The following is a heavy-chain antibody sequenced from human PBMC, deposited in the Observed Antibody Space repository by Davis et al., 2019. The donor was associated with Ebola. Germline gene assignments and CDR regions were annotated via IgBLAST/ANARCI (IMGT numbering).Heavy chain of an antibody. CDR1: GFTFSSYA. J-gene: IGHJ2*01. CDR3: AKQSSWFYWYFDL. CDR2: ISGSGGST. Sequence: GGSLRLSCAASGFTFSSYAMSWVRQAPGKRLEWVSAISGSGGSTYYADSVKGRFTISRDNSKNTLYLQMNSLRAEDTAVYYCAKQSSWFYWYFDLWGRGTLVTVSS. D-gene: IGHD6-13*01. V-gene: IGHV3-23*01.